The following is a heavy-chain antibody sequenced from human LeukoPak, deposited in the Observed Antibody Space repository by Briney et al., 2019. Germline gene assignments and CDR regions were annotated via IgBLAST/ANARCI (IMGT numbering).Heavy chain of an antibody. J-gene: IGHJ6*02. CDR1: GYTFTSYA. D-gene: IGHD3-10*01. CDR3: ARDLCWFGELLFCYGMDV. V-gene: IGHV7-4-1*02. CDR2: INTNTGNP. Sequence: GASVKVSCTASGYTFTSYAMNWVRQAPGQGLEWMGWINTNTGNPTYAQGFTGRFVFSLDTSVSTAYLQISSLKAEDTAVYYCARDLCWFGELLFCYGMDVWGQGTTVTVSS.